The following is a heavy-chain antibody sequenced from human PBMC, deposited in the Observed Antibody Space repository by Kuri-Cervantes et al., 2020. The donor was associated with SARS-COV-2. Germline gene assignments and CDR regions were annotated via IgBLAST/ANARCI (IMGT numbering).Heavy chain of an antibody. CDR3: AKEDPNYYDSSGYYSPGGS. V-gene: IGHV3-30*18. J-gene: IGHJ4*02. CDR2: ILYDGSNK. D-gene: IGHD3-22*01. Sequence: GESLKISCAASGFTFSNSGMHWVRQASGKGLEWLGVILYDGSNKYYGDSVKGRFTISRDNSKNTLYLQMNSLRAEDTAVYYCAKEDPNYYDSSGYYSPGGSWGKGTLVTVSS. CDR1: GFTFSNSG.